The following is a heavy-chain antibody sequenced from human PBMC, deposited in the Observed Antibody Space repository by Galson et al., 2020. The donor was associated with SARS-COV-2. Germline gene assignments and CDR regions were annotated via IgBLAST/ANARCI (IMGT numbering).Heavy chain of an antibody. D-gene: IGHD4-17*01. CDR3: AKDLRRYGDYGWFDP. CDR1: GFTFSEYG. V-gene: IGHV3-30*18. Sequence: GESLKISCAASGFTFSEYGIHWVRQAPGKGLEWVAVISYDGNDKYYSDSVKGRFTISRDNSKNTLYLQMNSLRTEDTAVYYCAKDLRRYGDYGWFDPWGQGTLVTVSS. J-gene: IGHJ5*02. CDR2: ISYDGNDK.